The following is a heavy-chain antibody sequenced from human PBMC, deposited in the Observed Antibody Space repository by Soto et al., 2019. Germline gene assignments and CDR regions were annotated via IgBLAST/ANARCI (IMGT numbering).Heavy chain of an antibody. V-gene: IGHV1-8*01. Sequence: ASVKVSCKASGYTFTSYDINWVRQATGQGLEWMGWMNPNSGNTGYAQKFQGRVTMTRNTSISTAYMELSSLRSADTAVYYCAREDSRGRSVGAPAFDYWGQGTLVTVSS. CDR1: GYTFTSYD. CDR3: AREDSRGRSVGAPAFDY. CDR2: MNPNSGNT. D-gene: IGHD6-13*01. J-gene: IGHJ4*02.